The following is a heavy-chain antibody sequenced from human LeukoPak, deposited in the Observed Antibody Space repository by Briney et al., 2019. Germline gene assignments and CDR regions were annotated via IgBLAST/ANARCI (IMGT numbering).Heavy chain of an antibody. Sequence: GASVKVSCKASGGTFSSYAISWVRQSPGQGLEWMGGIIPIFGTANYAQKFQGRVTITADKSTSTAYMELSSLRSEDTAVYYCARERAAAGTVGYWGQGTLVTVSS. CDR3: ARERAAAGTVGY. CDR1: GGTFSSYA. D-gene: IGHD6-13*01. V-gene: IGHV1-69*06. J-gene: IGHJ4*02. CDR2: IIPIFGTA.